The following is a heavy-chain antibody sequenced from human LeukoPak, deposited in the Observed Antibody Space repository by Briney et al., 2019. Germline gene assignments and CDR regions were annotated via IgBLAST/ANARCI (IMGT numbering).Heavy chain of an antibody. V-gene: IGHV4-31*03. J-gene: IGHJ3*02. D-gene: IGHD5-24*01. Sequence: PSETLSLTCTVSGGSISSGNYYWSWIRQHPGKGLEWIGYISYSGSTYNNPSLKSRVTISVDTSKNQFSLKLSSVTAADTAVYYCARGLLQEVAAFDIWGQGTMVTVSS. CDR2: ISYSGST. CDR1: GGSISSGNYY. CDR3: ARGLLQEVAAFDI.